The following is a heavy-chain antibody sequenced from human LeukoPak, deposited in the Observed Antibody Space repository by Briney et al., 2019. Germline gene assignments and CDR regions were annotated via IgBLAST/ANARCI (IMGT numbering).Heavy chain of an antibody. CDR2: ITNNGGIT. J-gene: IGHJ3*02. Sequence: PGGSLRLSCAASGFTFSTYAMHWVRQAPGKGLEYVSAITNNGGITYYANSVKGRFTISRDNSKNTLYLQMGSLRPEDMAVYYCARVGRGDAFDIWGQGTMVTVSS. CDR1: GFTFSTYA. D-gene: IGHD3-10*01. CDR3: ARVGRGDAFDI. V-gene: IGHV3-64*01.